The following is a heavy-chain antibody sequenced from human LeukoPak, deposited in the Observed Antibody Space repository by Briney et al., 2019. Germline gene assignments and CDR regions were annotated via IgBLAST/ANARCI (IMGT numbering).Heavy chain of an antibody. J-gene: IGHJ5*02. V-gene: IGHV3-48*01. CDR1: GFIFSQYS. D-gene: IGHD5-12*01. CDR3: ARDAGNSGYGCDL. Sequence: GGSLRLSCAASGFIFSQYSMNWVRQAPGKGLEWVSHIRSSSETFYADSVKGRFTISRDNARNSLYLQMNNLRGEDTAIYYCARDAGNSGYGCDLWGQGTLVTVSS. CDR2: IRSSSET.